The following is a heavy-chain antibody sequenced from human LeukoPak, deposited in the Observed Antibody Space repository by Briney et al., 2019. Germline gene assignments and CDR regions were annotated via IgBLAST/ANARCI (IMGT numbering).Heavy chain of an antibody. CDR3: ARGRRYYGSGTSFGTWLDP. D-gene: IGHD3-10*01. J-gene: IGHJ5*02. V-gene: IGHV4-59*12. Sequence: SETLSLTCTVSGGSISSYYWSWIRQPPGKGLEWIGYIYYSGSTNYNPSLKSRVTISVDTSKNQFSLRLISVTAADTAVYYCARGRRYYGSGTSFGTWLDPWGQGSLVTVYS. CDR2: IYYSGST. CDR1: GGSISSYY.